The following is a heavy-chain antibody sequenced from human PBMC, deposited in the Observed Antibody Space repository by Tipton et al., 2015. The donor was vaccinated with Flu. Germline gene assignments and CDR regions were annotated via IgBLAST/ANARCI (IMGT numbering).Heavy chain of an antibody. Sequence: SLRLSCAASGFTFSTYWMSWVRQAPGKGLEWVANINQDGSEKYYVDSVKGRFSLSRDNAKNSLYLQMNSLRAEDTAIYYCARDSLWFGAWGQGSLVTVSS. CDR1: GFTFSTYW. J-gene: IGHJ5*02. V-gene: IGHV3-7*01. CDR3: ARDSLWFGA. CDR2: INQDGSEK.